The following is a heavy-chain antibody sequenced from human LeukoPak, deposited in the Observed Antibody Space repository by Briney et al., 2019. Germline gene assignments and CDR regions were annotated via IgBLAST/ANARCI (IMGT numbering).Heavy chain of an antibody. CDR2: IKPDGSEK. J-gene: IGHJ4*02. D-gene: IGHD2-8*02. CDR3: ARDQSGPFDY. V-gene: IGHV3-7*01. Sequence: PGGSLRLSCAASGFTFSSYAMSWVRQAPGKGLEWVANIKPDGSEKECVDSVKGRFTISRDNARNSLYLQMDSLRAEDTAVYYCARDQSGPFDYWGQGTLVTVSS. CDR1: GFTFSSYA.